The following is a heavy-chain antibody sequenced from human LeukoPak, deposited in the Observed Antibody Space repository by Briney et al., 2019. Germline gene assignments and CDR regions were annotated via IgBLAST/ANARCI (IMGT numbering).Heavy chain of an antibody. J-gene: IGHJ4*02. CDR1: GFTFSSFA. Sequence: PGGSLRLSCAASGFTFSSFAMSWVRQAPGRGLEWVSGISGIGGGSTYYADSVQGRFTISRDNSKNTLYLQMNSLRAEDTAVYYCASRGSLVDIVATTPPADYWGREPWSPSPQ. V-gene: IGHV3-23*01. CDR2: ISGIGGGST. D-gene: IGHD5-12*01. CDR3: ASRGSLVDIVATTPPADY.